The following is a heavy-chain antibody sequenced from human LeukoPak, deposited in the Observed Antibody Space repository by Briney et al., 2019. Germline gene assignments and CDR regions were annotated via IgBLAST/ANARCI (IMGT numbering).Heavy chain of an antibody. CDR3: ARVGWGAFNL. V-gene: IGHV4-38-2*02. Sequence: SETLSLTCTVSGHSISSGYYWGWIRQPPGKGLEWIGSIYHSGSTHYTASLKSRVTISVDTSKNQFSLKLSSVTAADTAVYYCARVGWGAFNLWGQGTMVTVSS. J-gene: IGHJ3*01. CDR2: IYHSGST. CDR1: GHSISSGYY. D-gene: IGHD6-19*01.